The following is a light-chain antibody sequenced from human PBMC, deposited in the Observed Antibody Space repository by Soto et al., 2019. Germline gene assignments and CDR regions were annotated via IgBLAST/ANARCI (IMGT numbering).Light chain of an antibody. CDR2: KAS. CDR1: QTISNS. J-gene: IGKJ1*01. CDR3: QQYNEYSKT. Sequence: DSQVTQSPSTLSASVGDRVTITCRVSQTISNSLAWFQQKPGKAPKLLIYKASILEGGVPSRFNGSGSGTEFTLSISSLQPDDFATYYCQQYNEYSKTFGQGTKVDIK. V-gene: IGKV1-5*03.